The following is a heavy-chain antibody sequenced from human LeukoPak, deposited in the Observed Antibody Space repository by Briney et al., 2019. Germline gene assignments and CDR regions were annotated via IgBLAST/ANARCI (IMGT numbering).Heavy chain of an antibody. J-gene: IGHJ6*02. CDR3: ARHLDTRAYYYGMDV. Sequence: PSENLSLNCAVYGGSVSGYYWSRLPQPPGKGLEWIGEINHSGSTNYNPSLESRVTISVDTSKNQFSLKLSSVTAADTAVYYCARHLDTRAYYYGMDVWGQGTTVTVSS. CDR1: GGSVSGYY. V-gene: IGHV4-34*01. D-gene: IGHD3-22*01. CDR2: INHSGST.